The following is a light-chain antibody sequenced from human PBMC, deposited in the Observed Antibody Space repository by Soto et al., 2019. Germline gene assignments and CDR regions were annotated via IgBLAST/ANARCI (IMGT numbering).Light chain of an antibody. V-gene: IGLV2-14*01. Sequence: QSALTQPASVSGSPGQSITISCTGTSSDVGDYKYVSWYQQHPGNAPKLMIYEVSNRPSGVSNRFSGSKSGSTASLIISGLQAEDEADYYCSSYTSSSTLVFGGGTKLTVL. CDR3: SSYTSSSTLV. CDR2: EVS. J-gene: IGLJ2*01. CDR1: SSDVGDYKY.